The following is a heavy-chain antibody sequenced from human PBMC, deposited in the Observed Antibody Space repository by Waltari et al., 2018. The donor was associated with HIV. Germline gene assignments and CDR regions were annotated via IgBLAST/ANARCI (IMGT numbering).Heavy chain of an antibody. CDR1: GGSISSSSYY. CDR2: IYYSGST. CDR3: ARAGRGVTTYYYYYGMDV. J-gene: IGHJ6*02. V-gene: IGHV4-39*01. D-gene: IGHD3-10*01. Sequence: QLQLQESGPGLVKPSETLSLTCTVSGGSISSSSYYWGWIRPPPGRGLEWIGSIYYSGSTYYNPSLKRRVTISVDTSKNQFSLKLSSVTAADTAVYYCARAGRGVTTYYYYYGMDVWGQGTTVTVSS.